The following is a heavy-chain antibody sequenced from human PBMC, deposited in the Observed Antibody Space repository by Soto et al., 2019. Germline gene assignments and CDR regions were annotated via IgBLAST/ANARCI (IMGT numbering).Heavy chain of an antibody. J-gene: IGHJ5*02. CDR1: GYSISSGYH. CDR2: VHYSGNN. Sequence: SETLSLTCTVSGYSISSGYHWAWIRQPPGKGLEWLGSVHYSGNNYYNPSLKSRLTISVEKSKNQFSLNLSSVTAADTAVYYCARQDRVVAEGRWFDPWGQGTLVTVSS. D-gene: IGHD2-15*01. V-gene: IGHV4-38-2*02. CDR3: ARQDRVVAEGRWFDP.